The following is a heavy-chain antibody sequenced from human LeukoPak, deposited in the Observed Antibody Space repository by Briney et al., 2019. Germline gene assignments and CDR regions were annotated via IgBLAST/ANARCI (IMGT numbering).Heavy chain of an antibody. CDR1: GFNFIDYS. CDR2: IGISSGNT. CDR3: ARDHRYAFDN. V-gene: IGHV3-48*01. D-gene: IGHD5-12*01. J-gene: IGHJ4*01. Sequence: GGSLRLSCVASGFNFIDYSMNWVRQAPGKGLEWISYIGISSGNTKYADSVKGRFTISRDKARNSLYLQMNSLRVEDTAVYYCARDHRYAFDNWGHGTLVTVSS.